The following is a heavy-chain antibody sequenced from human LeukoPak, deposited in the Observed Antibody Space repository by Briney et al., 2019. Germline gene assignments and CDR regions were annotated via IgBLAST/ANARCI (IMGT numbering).Heavy chain of an antibody. Sequence: PGGSLRLSCAASGLTFSSYEMNWVRQAPGKGLEWVSYISTSGSPIYYGNSVKGRFTISRDNAKNSLYLQMNSLRAEDTALYYCARRGFYDTSGYLFDHWGQGTLVTVSS. CDR2: ISTSGSPI. CDR3: ARRGFYDTSGYLFDH. J-gene: IGHJ4*02. V-gene: IGHV3-48*03. D-gene: IGHD3-22*01. CDR1: GLTFSSYE.